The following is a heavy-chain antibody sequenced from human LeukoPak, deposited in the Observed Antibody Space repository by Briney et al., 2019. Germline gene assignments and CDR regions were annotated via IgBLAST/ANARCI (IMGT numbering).Heavy chain of an antibody. D-gene: IGHD3-10*01. J-gene: IGHJ5*02. CDR2: INHSGST. V-gene: IGHV4-34*01. CDR3: ARGPYYYGSGSYGNWFDP. CDR1: GGSFSGYY. Sequence: PSETLSLTCAVYGGSFSGYYWSWIRQPPGKGLEWIGEINHSGSTHYNPSLKSRVTISVDTSKNQFSLKLSSVTAADTAVYYCARGPYYYGSGSYGNWFDPWGQGTLVTVSS.